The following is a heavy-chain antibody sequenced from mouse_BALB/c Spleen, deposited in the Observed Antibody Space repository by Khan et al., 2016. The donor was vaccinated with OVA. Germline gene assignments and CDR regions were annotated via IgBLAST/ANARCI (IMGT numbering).Heavy chain of an antibody. CDR3: ARRNYFGYTFAY. Sequence: QVQLKQSGAELARPGASVKLSCKASGYTFTDYYINWVKQRTGQGLEWIGEISPGSGDTYYNEKFKGKATLTADKYSTTAYMQLSSLTSEASAVYFCARRNYFGYTFAYWGKGLWSLSLQ. J-gene: IGHJ3*01. CDR1: GYTFTDYY. CDR2: ISPGSGDT. V-gene: IGHV1-77*01. D-gene: IGHD1-2*01.